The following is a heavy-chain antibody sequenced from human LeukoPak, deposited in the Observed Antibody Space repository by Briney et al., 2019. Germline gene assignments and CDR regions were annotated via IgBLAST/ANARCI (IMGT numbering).Heavy chain of an antibody. V-gene: IGHV4-31*03. J-gene: IGHJ4*02. Sequence: PSQTLSLTCTVSGGSISSGGYYWSWIRQHPGKGLEWIGYIYYSGSTYYNPSLKSRVTISVDTSKNQFSLKLSSVTAADTAVYYCAKLRGGLLAVYHFDYWGQGTLVTVSS. CDR1: GGSISSGGYY. CDR3: AKLRGGLLAVYHFDY. CDR2: IYYSGST. D-gene: IGHD2/OR15-2a*01.